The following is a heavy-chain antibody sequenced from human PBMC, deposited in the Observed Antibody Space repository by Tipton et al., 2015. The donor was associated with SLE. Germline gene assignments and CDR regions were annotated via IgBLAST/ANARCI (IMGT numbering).Heavy chain of an antibody. Sequence: TLSLTCTVSGASISSLHWSWIRQPPGKGLEWIGYIYYSGSTNYNPSLQSRVTISVDTSKNQFSLKLSSVTAADTAVYYCARGGDSSGFGWFDPWGQGTPVTVSS. J-gene: IGHJ5*02. V-gene: IGHV4-59*11. CDR1: GASISSLH. CDR3: ARGGDSSGFGWFDP. D-gene: IGHD6-19*01. CDR2: IYYSGST.